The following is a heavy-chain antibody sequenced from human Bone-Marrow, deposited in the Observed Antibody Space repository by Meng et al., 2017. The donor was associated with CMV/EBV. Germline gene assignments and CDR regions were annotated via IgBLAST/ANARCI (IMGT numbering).Heavy chain of an antibody. J-gene: IGHJ4*02. CDR3: AKASMTTVTLPFDY. CDR2: ISSSSSYI. Sequence: GGSLRLSCAASGFTFSSYSMNWVRQAPGKGLEWVSSISSSSSYIYYADSVKGRFTISRDNSKNTLYLQMNSLRAEDTAVYYCAKASMTTVTLPFDYWGQGTLVTVSS. D-gene: IGHD4-17*01. V-gene: IGHV3-21*04. CDR1: GFTFSSYS.